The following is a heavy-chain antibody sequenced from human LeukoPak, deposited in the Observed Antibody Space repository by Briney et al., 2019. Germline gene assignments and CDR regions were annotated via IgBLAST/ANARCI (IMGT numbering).Heavy chain of an antibody. D-gene: IGHD6-19*01. CDR3: VRGRYSSGWFKDKNWFDP. Sequence: PSETLSLTCTVSGYSISSGYYWGWIRQPPGKGLEWIGSIYYSGSTYYNPSLKSRVTISVDTSKNQFSLKLSSVTAADTAVYYCVRGRYSSGWFKDKNWFDPWGQGIPVTVSS. V-gene: IGHV4-38-2*02. CDR1: GYSISSGYY. J-gene: IGHJ5*02. CDR2: IYYSGST.